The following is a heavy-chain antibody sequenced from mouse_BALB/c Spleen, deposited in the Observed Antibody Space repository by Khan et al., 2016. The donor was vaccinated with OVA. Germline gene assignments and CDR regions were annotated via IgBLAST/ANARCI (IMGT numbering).Heavy chain of an antibody. D-gene: IGHD1-1*02. CDR3: TRLAYYYNSEGFAY. Sequence: EVKLVESGGDLVKPGGSLKLSCAASGFTFSTYGMSWVRQTPDKRLEWVATISSGGSYTYYVDSVKGRFTISRDNAKSTLYLQMSSLKSEDTAMYYCTRLAYYYNSEGFAYWGQGTLVTVSA. CDR1: GFTFSTYG. J-gene: IGHJ3*01. CDR2: ISSGGSYT. V-gene: IGHV5-6*02.